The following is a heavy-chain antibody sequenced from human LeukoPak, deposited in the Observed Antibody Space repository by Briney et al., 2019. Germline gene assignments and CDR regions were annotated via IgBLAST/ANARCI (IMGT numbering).Heavy chain of an antibody. Sequence: PSETLSLTCTVSGGSISSGGYYWSWIRQPPGKGLEWIGYIYHSGSTYFNPSLKSRVTISVDRSKNQFSLKLSSVTAADTAVYYCARAGKYQLLYPCYFDYWGQGTLVTVSS. CDR1: GGSISSGGYY. J-gene: IGHJ4*02. CDR3: ARAGKYQLLYPCYFDY. CDR2: IYHSGST. V-gene: IGHV4-30-2*01. D-gene: IGHD2-2*02.